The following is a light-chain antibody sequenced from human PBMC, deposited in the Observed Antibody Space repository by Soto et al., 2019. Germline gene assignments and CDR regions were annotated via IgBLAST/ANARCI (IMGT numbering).Light chain of an antibody. CDR2: DAS. CDR1: QSVSSY. CDR3: QQRSNWPLT. J-gene: IGKJ4*01. V-gene: IGKV3-11*01. Sequence: EIVLTQSPATLSLSPGERATLTCRASQSVSSYLAWYQQKPGQAPRLLIYDASNRATGIPSRFSGSGSGTVFTLNISSLEPEDFAVYYGQQRSNWPLTFGGGPKVEIK.